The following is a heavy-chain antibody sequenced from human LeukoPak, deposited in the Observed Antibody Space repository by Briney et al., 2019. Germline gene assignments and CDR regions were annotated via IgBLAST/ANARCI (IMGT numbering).Heavy chain of an antibody. V-gene: IGHV3-30*18. J-gene: IGHJ4*02. CDR2: ISYDGSNK. CDR3: AKVSILWFGEETNYFDY. Sequence: GGSLRLSCAASGFTFSSYGMHWVRQAPGKGLEWAAVISYDGSNKYYADSVKGRYTISRDNSKNTLYLQMNSLRAEDTAVYYCAKVSILWFGEETNYFDYWGQGTLVTVSS. D-gene: IGHD3-10*01. CDR1: GFTFSSYG.